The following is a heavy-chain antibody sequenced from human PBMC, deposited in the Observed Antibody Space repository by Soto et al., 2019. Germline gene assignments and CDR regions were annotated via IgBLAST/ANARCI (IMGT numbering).Heavy chain of an antibody. CDR3: ARPTKVTTFSRGMDV. CDR1: GYTFTSYW. CDR2: IYPGDSDT. J-gene: IGHJ6*02. Sequence: PGESLKISCKGSGYTFTSYWVAWVRQMPGKGLEWMGIIYPGDSDTRYSPSFQGQVTISADKSISTAYLQWSSLKASDTAMYYCARPTKVTTFSRGMDVWGQGTTVTVYS. D-gene: IGHD4-4*01. V-gene: IGHV5-51*01.